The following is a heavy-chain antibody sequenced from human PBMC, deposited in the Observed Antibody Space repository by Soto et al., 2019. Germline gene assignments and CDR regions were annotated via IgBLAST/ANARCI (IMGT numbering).Heavy chain of an antibody. Sequence: SETLSLTCGVSGGSISSSNWWNWVRQPPGKGLEWIGEIYPSGSTNYNPSLKSRVTVSLDKSTNQFSLKLTSVTAADTAVYYCARDGGNGEYGYWGQGTLVTV. CDR2: IYPSGST. J-gene: IGHJ4*02. V-gene: IGHV4-4*02. CDR3: ARDGGNGEYGY. CDR1: GGSISSSNW. D-gene: IGHD4-17*01.